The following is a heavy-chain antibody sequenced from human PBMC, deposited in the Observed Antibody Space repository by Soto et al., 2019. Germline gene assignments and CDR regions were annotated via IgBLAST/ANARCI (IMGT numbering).Heavy chain of an antibody. D-gene: IGHD6-19*01. CDR1: GGTFSSYA. J-gene: IGHJ6*04. CDR3: QRGFSSCSIGVAAYYDGMDV. CDR2: IIPIFGTA. V-gene: IGHV1-69*06. Sequence: GASVKVSCKASGGTFSSYASSWVRQAPGQGLEWMGGIIPIFGTANYAQKFQGRVTITADKSTSTAYMELSSLRSEDTAVYYCQRGFSSCSIGVAAYYDGMDVLGEGTTVTVCS.